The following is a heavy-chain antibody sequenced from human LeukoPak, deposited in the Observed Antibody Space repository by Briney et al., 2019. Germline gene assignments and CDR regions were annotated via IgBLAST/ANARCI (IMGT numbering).Heavy chain of an antibody. V-gene: IGHV1-69*13. Sequence: SVKVSCKASGGTFSSYAISWVRQAPGQGLEWMGGIIPIFGTANYAQKFQGRVTITADESTSTAYMELSSLRSEDTAVYYCARDLRLPYSSRPSHSQPEYYFDYWGQGTLVTVSS. CDR3: ARDLRLPYSSRPSHSQPEYYFDY. D-gene: IGHD6-13*01. J-gene: IGHJ4*02. CDR1: GGTFSSYA. CDR2: IIPIFGTA.